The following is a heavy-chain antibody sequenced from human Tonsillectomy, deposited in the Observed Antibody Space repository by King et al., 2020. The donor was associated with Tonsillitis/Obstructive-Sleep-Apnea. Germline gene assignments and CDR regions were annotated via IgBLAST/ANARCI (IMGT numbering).Heavy chain of an antibody. J-gene: IGHJ6*02. V-gene: IGHV3-30*18. CDR1: GFSFNIYA. Sequence: VQLVESGGGVVQPGRSLRLSCAASGFSFNIYAMHWVRQAPGKGLEWVAVVSNDGTIIYYADSVKGRFTISRDNSKNTLYLQMNSLRAEETALYYCAKDSGQEYYYDMDVWGQGTTVTVSS. CDR3: AKDSGQEYYYDMDV. CDR2: VSNDGTII.